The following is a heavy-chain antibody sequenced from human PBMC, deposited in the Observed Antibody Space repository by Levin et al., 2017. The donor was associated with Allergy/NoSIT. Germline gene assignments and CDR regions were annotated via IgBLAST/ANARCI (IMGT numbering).Heavy chain of an antibody. V-gene: IGHV1-3*01. Sequence: ASVKVSCKASGYTFTSYAMHWVRQAPGQRLEWMGWINAGNGNTKYSQKFQGRVTITRDTSASTAYMELSSLRSEDTAVYYCARAPTIYYDSSGYGEIFDYWGQGTLVTVSS. CDR3: ARAPTIYYDSSGYGEIFDY. CDR1: GYTFTSYA. J-gene: IGHJ4*02. D-gene: IGHD3-22*01. CDR2: INAGNGNT.